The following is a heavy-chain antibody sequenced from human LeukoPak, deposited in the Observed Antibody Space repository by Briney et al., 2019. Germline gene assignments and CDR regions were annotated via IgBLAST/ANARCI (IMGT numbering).Heavy chain of an antibody. D-gene: IGHD5-12*01. CDR2: IYYSGST. CDR3: ARNTYDSIFDI. CDR1: GGSISSSSYY. V-gene: IGHV4-39*01. J-gene: IGHJ3*02. Sequence: TSETLSLTCTVSGGSISSSSYYWGWIRQPPGKGLEWIGSIYYSGSTYYNPSLKSRVTISVDTSKNQFSLKLSSVTAADTAVYYCARNTYDSIFDIWGQGTMVTVSS.